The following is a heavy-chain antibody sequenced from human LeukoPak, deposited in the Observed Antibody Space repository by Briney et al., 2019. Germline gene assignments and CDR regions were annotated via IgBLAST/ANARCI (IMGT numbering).Heavy chain of an antibody. CDR2: IYPNDNT. D-gene: IGHD2-15*01. V-gene: IGHV4-61*02. CDR3: AREGVGYCSGGSCLNHDY. Sequence: SETLSLTCTVSGDSVSSGSYYWTWIRQPAGRGLEWIGRIYPNDNTNYNPSLRSRVTISIDTSKNQVSLRLSSVTAADTAVYYCAREGVGYCSGGSCLNHDYWGQGTLVTVSS. CDR1: GDSVSSGSYY. J-gene: IGHJ4*02.